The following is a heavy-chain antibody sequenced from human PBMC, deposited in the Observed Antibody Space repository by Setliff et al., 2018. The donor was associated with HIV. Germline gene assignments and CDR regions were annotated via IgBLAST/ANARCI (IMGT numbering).Heavy chain of an antibody. J-gene: IGHJ3*02. CDR3: ARVHSGSYYVRRDDAFDI. CDR1: GGSISSYY. Sequence: SETLSLTCTVSGGSISSYYWGWIRQPPGKGLEWIGYIYYSGSTNYNPSLKSRVTISVDTSKNQFSLKLSSVTAADTAVYYCARVHSGSYYVRRDDAFDIWGQGTMVTVSS. V-gene: IGHV4-59*01. CDR2: IYYSGST. D-gene: IGHD1-26*01.